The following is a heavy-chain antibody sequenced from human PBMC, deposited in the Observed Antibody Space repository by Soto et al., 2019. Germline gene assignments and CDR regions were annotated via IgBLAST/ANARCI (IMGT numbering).Heavy chain of an antibody. CDR2: INSSSTYT. CDR3: GRVVDGRGFWARRDFYL. J-gene: IGHJ2*01. V-gene: IGHV3-11*05. CDR1: GFTFSDYY. Sequence: QVQLVESGGGLVKPGGSLRLSCAASGFTFSDYYISWIRPPPGKGRERVSYINSSSTYTNYADSVKGRLTISIDTAKNSLSLQWTSRTAESTAVSYCGRVVDGRGFWARRDFYLWGRSTQVTVSS. D-gene: IGHD3-10*01.